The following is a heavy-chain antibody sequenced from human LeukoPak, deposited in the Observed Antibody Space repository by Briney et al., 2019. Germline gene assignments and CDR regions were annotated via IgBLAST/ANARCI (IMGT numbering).Heavy chain of an antibody. D-gene: IGHD3-22*01. Sequence: ASVEVSCKASGYTFTGYYMHWVRQAPGQGLEWMGWINPNSGGTNYAQKFQGRVTMTRDTSISTAYMELSRLRSDDTAVYYCARDGVGYYDSSGYYCLQHWGQGTLVTVSS. J-gene: IGHJ1*01. V-gene: IGHV1-2*02. CDR3: ARDGVGYYDSSGYYCLQH. CDR2: INPNSGGT. CDR1: GYTFTGYY.